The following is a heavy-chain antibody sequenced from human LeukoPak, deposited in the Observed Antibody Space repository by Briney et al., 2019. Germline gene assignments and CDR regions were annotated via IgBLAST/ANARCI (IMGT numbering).Heavy chain of an antibody. D-gene: IGHD2-21*02. Sequence: SETLSLTCAVYGGSLVGYYWGWIRQPPGKGLEWIGEINHSGSTNYNPSLKSRVTISVDTSKNQFSLKLSSVTAADTAVYYCARRRVVTASFDYWGQGTLVTVSS. V-gene: IGHV4-34*01. CDR3: ARRRVVTASFDY. J-gene: IGHJ4*02. CDR2: INHSGST. CDR1: GGSLVGYY.